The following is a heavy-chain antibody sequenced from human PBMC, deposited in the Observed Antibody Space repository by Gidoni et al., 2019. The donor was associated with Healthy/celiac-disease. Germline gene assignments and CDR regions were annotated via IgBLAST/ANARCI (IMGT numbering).Heavy chain of an antibody. CDR3: AQTRRLEWLSSYYFDY. J-gene: IGHJ4*02. V-gene: IGHV3-23*01. Sequence: EVQLFESVGGLVQPGGSLRLSCSASGFTFSIYAMSWFRQAPGKGLEWVSAISGSGGSTYYADSVKGRFTISRDNSKNTLYLQMNSLRAEDTAVYYCAQTRRLEWLSSYYFDYWDQGTLVTVSS. CDR2: ISGSGGST. CDR1: GFTFSIYA. D-gene: IGHD3-3*01.